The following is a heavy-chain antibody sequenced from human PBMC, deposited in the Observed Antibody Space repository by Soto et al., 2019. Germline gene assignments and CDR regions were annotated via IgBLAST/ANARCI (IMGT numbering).Heavy chain of an antibody. V-gene: IGHV1-69*01. Sequence: QVQLVQSGAEVKKPGSSVKVSCKASGGTFSSYAISWVRQAPGQGLEWMGGIIPIFGTANYAQKFQGRVTITADESTSTAYIELSSRRSEDTAVYYCASALGSSSSWQLLLRYWGQGTLVTVSS. J-gene: IGHJ4*02. CDR3: ASALGSSSSWQLLLRY. CDR2: IIPIFGTA. D-gene: IGHD6-13*01. CDR1: GGTFSSYA.